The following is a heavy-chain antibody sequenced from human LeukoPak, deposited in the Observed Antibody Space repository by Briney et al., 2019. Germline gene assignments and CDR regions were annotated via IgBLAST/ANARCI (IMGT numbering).Heavy chain of an antibody. Sequence: GESLKISCKGSGYSFTSYWIGWVRQMPGKGLEWMGIIYPGDSDTRYSPSFQGQVTISADKSISTAYLQWSSLKASDTAMYYCARRGYSGYQPPYYYYGMDVWGQGNTVTVSS. CDR1: GYSFTSYW. J-gene: IGHJ6*02. CDR3: ARRGYSGYQPPYYYYGMDV. CDR2: IYPGDSDT. V-gene: IGHV5-51*01. D-gene: IGHD5-12*01.